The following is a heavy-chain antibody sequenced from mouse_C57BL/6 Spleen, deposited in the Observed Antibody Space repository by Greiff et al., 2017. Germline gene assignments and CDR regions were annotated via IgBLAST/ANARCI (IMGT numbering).Heavy chain of an antibody. CDR3: ARYPTMVTSYAMDY. J-gene: IGHJ4*01. CDR1: GYAFSSSW. V-gene: IGHV1-82*01. Sequence: QVQLQQSGPELVKPGASVKISCKASGYAFSSSWMNWVKQRPGKGLEWIGRIYPGDGDTNYNGKFKGKATLTADKSSSTAYMQLISLTSEDSAVYFCARYPTMVTSYAMDYWGKGTSVTVAS. CDR2: IYPGDGDT. D-gene: IGHD2-9*01.